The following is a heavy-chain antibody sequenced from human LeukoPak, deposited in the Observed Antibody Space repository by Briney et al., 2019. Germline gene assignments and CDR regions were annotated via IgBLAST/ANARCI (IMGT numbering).Heavy chain of an antibody. D-gene: IGHD3-22*01. V-gene: IGHV4-39*07. CDR3: ARRDYYDSSGYYL. Sequence: PSETLSLTCTVSGGSISSSSYYWGWIRPPPGKGLEWIGSIYYSGSTYYNPSLKSRVTISVDTSKNQFSLKLSSVTAADTAVYYCARRDYYDSSGYYLWGQGTLVTVSS. CDR1: GGSISSSSYY. J-gene: IGHJ5*02. CDR2: IYYSGST.